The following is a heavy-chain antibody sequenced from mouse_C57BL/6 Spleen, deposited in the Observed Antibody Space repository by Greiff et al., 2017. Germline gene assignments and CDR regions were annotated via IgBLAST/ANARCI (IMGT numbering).Heavy chain of an antibody. J-gene: IGHJ4*01. CDR1: GYTFTSYW. CDR3: ARSPPYYSNYCAMDY. D-gene: IGHD2-5*01. CDR2: VYPGSGST. V-gene: IGHV1-55*01. Sequence: QVQLQQPGAELVKPGASVKMSCKSSGYTFTSYWITLVKQRPGQGLEWIGDVYPGSGSTNYNEQFKSKATLTVDTSSRTAYMQLSSLTSEDSAVYYWARSPPYYSNYCAMDYWGQGTSVTVSS.